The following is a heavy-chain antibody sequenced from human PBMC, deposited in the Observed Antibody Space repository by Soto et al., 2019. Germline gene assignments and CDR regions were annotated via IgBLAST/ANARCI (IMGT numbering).Heavy chain of an antibody. V-gene: IGHV4-59*08. CDR1: GGSISSYY. CDR2: IYYSGST. J-gene: IGHJ4*02. Sequence: QVQLQESGPGLVKPSETLSLTCTVSGGSISSYYWSWIRQPPGKGLEWIGYIYYSGSTNYNPSLNNQDNKTVAPTKNHVSQKPNSVSSADTAVYYCAGRYGGTLDYWGQGTLVTVSS. CDR3: AGRYGGTLDY. D-gene: IGHD4-17*01.